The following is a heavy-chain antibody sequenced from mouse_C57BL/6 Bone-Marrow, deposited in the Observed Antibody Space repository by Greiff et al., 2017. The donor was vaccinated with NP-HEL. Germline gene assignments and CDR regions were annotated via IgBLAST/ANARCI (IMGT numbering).Heavy chain of an antibody. CDR2: IYPRSGNT. D-gene: IGHD2-4*01. CDR3: ARGPLYYDYDEEFAY. J-gene: IGHJ3*01. CDR1: GYTFTSYG. Sequence: LQESGAELARPGASVKLSCKASGYTFTSYGISWVKQRTGQGLEWIGEIYPRSGNTYYNEKFKGKATLTADKYSSTAYMELRSLTSEDSAVYVCARGPLYYDYDEEFAYWGQGTLVTVSA. V-gene: IGHV1-81*01.